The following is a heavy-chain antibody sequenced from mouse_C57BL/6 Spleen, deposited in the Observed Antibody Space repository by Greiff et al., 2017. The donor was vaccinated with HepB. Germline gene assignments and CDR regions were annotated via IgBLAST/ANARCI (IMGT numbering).Heavy chain of an antibody. CDR1: GYTFTSYW. CDR3: ARRREGYYFYFDV. V-gene: IGHV1-69*01. Sequence: QVQLQQPGAELVMPGASVKLSCKASGYTFTSYWMHWVKQRPGQGLEWIGEIDPSDSYTNYNQKFKGKSTLTVDKSSSTAYMQLSSLTSEDSAVYYCARRREGYYFYFDVWGTGTTVTVSS. J-gene: IGHJ1*03. D-gene: IGHD1-1*01. CDR2: IDPSDSYT.